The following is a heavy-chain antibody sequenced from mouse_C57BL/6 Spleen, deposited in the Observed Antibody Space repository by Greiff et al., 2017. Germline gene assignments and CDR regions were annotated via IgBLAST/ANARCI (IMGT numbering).Heavy chain of an antibody. CDR2: IHPNSGST. V-gene: IGHV1-64*01. D-gene: IGHD2-2*01. CDR1: GYTFTSYW. J-gene: IGHJ4*01. Sequence: QVQLQQSGAELVKPGASVKLSCKASGYTFTSYWMHWVKQRPGQGLEWIGMIHPNSGSTNYNEKFKSKATLTVDKSSSTAYMPLSSLTSEDSAVYYCAAGMVTTRAMDYWGQGTSVTVSS. CDR3: AAGMVTTRAMDY.